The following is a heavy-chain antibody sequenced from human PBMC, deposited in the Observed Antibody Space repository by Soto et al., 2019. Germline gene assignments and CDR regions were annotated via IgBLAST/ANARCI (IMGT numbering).Heavy chain of an antibody. V-gene: IGHV1-18*04. CDR1: GYTFTNYG. J-gene: IGHJ4*02. Sequence: GASVKVSCKASGYTFTNYGVTWVRQAPGQGLEWMGWVSAYNGNTNYAETFQGRVTMTTDTSTSTGYMELRSLTSDDTAVYFCARLVVYFDSSGYALWCQGTLGTVS. CDR2: VSAYNGNT. D-gene: IGHD3-22*01. CDR3: ARLVVYFDSSGYAL.